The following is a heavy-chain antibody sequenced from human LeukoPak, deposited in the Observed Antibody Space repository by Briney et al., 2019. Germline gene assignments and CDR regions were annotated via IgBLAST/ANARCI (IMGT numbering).Heavy chain of an antibody. D-gene: IGHD3-22*01. CDR1: VGSYSGYY. J-gene: IGHJ4*02. CDR3: ARGHYDSSGSPYFDY. CDR2: INHSGST. Sequence: SETLSLTCAVYVGSYSGYYWSWIRQPPGKGLEWIGEINHSGSTNYNPSLKSRVTISVDTSKNQFSLKRSSVTAADTAVYYCARGHYDSSGSPYFDYWGQGTLVTVSS. V-gene: IGHV4-34*01.